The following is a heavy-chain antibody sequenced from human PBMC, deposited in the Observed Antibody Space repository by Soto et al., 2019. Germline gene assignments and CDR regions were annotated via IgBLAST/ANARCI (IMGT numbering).Heavy chain of an antibody. CDR2: MYHTGSA. D-gene: IGHD6-19*01. Sequence: SETLSLTCSVSGGSISSSSYPWAWIRQPPGQGLEWIGEMYHTGSANYNSSLKSRVTISVDKSRQQFSLQLTSLTAADTAVYYCAKKQWLVGIFDSWGQGILVTVSS. CDR1: GGSISSSSYP. CDR3: AKKQWLVGIFDS. V-gene: IGHV4-39*07. J-gene: IGHJ4*02.